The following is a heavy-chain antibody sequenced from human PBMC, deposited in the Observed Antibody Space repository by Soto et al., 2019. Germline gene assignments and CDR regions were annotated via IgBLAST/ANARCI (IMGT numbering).Heavy chain of an antibody. Sequence: EVQLVESGGGLVQPGRSLRLSCTASGFTFGDYAMSWVRQAPGKGLEWVGFIRSKAYGGTTEYAASVKGRFTISRDDSKSIAYLQMNSLKTEDTAVYYCTRDGDLWSGYDYRTYYYYGMDVWGQGTTVTVSS. J-gene: IGHJ6*02. D-gene: IGHD3-10*02. V-gene: IGHV3-49*04. CDR1: GFTFGDYA. CDR2: IRSKAYGGTT. CDR3: TRDGDLWSGYDYRTYYYYGMDV.